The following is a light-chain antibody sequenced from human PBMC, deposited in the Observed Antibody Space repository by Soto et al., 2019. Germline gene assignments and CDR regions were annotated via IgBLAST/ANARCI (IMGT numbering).Light chain of an antibody. CDR1: QGTSNY. Sequence: DIPMTQSPSSLSASVGDRVTITCRASQGTSNYLAWFQQKPGKPPKSLIFGTSNLQSGVPSRFSGSGSGTDFTLTINTLQPDDFATYYCQQCDTYPFTFGPGTTVDVK. CDR3: QQCDTYPFT. J-gene: IGKJ3*01. V-gene: IGKV1-16*01. CDR2: GTS.